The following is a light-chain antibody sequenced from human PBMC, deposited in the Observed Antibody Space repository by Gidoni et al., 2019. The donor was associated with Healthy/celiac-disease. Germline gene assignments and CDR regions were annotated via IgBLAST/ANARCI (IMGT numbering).Light chain of an antibody. CDR2: LGS. J-gene: IGKJ4*01. V-gene: IGKV2-28*01. CDR3: MQALQTPLT. CDR1: QSLLHSNGYNY. Sequence: DIVMTQSPLSLPVTPGEPASISCRSSQSLLHSNGYNYWDWYLQKPGQSPQLLIYLGSNRASGVPDRFSGSGSCTDFTLKISRVEAEDVGVYYGMQALQTPLTFGGGTKVEIK.